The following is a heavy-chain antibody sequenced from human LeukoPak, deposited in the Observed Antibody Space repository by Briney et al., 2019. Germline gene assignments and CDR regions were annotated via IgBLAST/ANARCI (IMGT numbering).Heavy chain of an antibody. J-gene: IGHJ5*02. V-gene: IGHV4-34*01. Sequence: SETLSLTCAVYGGSFSGYYWSWIRQPPGKGLEWIGEINHSGSTNYNPSLKSRVTKSVDTSKNQFSLKLSSVTAADTAVYYCARGSGYYGSGSLWFDPWGQGTLVTVSS. CDR1: GGSFSGYY. CDR3: ARGSGYYGSGSLWFDP. CDR2: INHSGST. D-gene: IGHD3-10*01.